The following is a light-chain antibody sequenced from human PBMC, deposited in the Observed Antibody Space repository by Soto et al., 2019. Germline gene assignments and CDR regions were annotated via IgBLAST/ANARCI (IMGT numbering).Light chain of an antibody. CDR1: SSDIGDSNY. J-gene: IGLJ1*01. CDR2: DVS. V-gene: IGLV2-14*03. CDR3: SSFRSSSTSYV. Sequence: QSALTQPASVSGSPGQSITISCTGTSSDIGDSNYVSWYQQHPGKAPKLVIYDVSNRPSGVSNRFSGSKSANTASLTISGLQAEDEADYYCSSFRSSSTSYVFRTGTKLTVL.